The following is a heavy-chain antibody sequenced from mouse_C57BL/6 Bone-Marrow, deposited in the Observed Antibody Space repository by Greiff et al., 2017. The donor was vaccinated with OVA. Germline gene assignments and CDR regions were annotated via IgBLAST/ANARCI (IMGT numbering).Heavy chain of an antibody. J-gene: IGHJ4*01. CDR3: ANDYDAMDY. CDR2: ISSGSSTI. V-gene: IGHV5-17*01. CDR1: GFTFSDYG. Sequence: DVKLVESGGGLVKPGGSLKLSCAASGFTFSDYGMHWVRQAPEKGLEWVAYISSGSSTIYYADTVKGRFTISRDNAKNTLFLQMTSLRSEDTAMYYCANDYDAMDYGGQGTSVTVSS.